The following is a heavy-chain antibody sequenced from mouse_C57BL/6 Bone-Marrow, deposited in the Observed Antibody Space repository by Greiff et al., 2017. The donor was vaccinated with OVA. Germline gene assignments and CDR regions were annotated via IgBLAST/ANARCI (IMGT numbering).Heavy chain of an antibody. Sequence: QVQLKESGPELVKPGASVKISCKASGYAFSSSWMNWVKQRPGKGLEWIGRIYPGDGDTNYNGKFKGKATLTADKSSSTAYMQLSSLTSEDSAVYFCARYPYGNYVVFDYWGQGTTLTVSS. CDR3: ARYPYGNYVVFDY. J-gene: IGHJ2*01. CDR2: IYPGDGDT. V-gene: IGHV1-82*01. CDR1: GYAFSSSW. D-gene: IGHD2-1*01.